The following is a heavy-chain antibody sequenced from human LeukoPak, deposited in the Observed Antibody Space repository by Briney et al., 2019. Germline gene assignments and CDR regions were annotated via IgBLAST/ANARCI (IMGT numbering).Heavy chain of an antibody. CDR2: ISAYNGNT. V-gene: IGHV1-18*01. CDR1: GYTFTSYG. Sequence: ASVKVSCKASGYTFTSYGISWVRQAPGQGLEWMGWISAYNGNTNYAQKLQGRVTMTTDTSTSTAYMELRSLGSDDTAVYYCARVPGIVVVVAAPQDYWGQGTLVTVSS. CDR3: ARVPGIVVVVAAPQDY. J-gene: IGHJ4*02. D-gene: IGHD2-15*01.